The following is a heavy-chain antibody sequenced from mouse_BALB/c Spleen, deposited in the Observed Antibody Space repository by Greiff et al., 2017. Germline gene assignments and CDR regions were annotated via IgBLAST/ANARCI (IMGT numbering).Heavy chain of an antibody. CDR1: GFSLTSYG. V-gene: IGHV2-9*02. Sequence: VKLMESGPGLVAPSQSLSITCTVSGFSLTSYGVHWVRQPPGKGLEWLGVIWAGGSTNYNSALMSRLSISKDNANSQVFLKMNSLQTDDTAMYYCARGDGYDYFDYWGQGTTLTVSS. D-gene: IGHD2-2*01. J-gene: IGHJ2*01. CDR3: ARGDGYDYFDY. CDR2: IWAGGST.